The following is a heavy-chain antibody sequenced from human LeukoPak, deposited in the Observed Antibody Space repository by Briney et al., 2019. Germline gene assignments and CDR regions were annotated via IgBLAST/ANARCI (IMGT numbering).Heavy chain of an antibody. CDR2: VIPIFGTA. CDR3: ARDRTMIVGFAFDI. Sequence: SVKLSCKASRGTFSSYAISWVRQAPGQGLEWMGRVIPIFGTANYAQKFQGRVTITTDESTSTAYMELSSLRSEDTAVYYCARDRTMIVGFAFDIWGQGTMVTVSS. J-gene: IGHJ3*02. D-gene: IGHD3-22*01. CDR1: RGTFSSYA. V-gene: IGHV1-69*05.